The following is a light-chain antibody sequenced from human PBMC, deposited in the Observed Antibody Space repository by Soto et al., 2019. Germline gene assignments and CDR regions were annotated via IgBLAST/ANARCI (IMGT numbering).Light chain of an antibody. CDR3: SSYTSSSVPHV. Sequence: QSALTQPASVSGSPGQSITISCTGTSSDVGGYNYVSWYQQHPGKAPKLMIYEVSNRPSGVSNRFSGSKSGSTASLTISGLQAEVEADYYCSSYTSSSVPHVFGTGTKVTVL. J-gene: IGLJ1*01. CDR2: EVS. V-gene: IGLV2-14*01. CDR1: SSDVGGYNY.